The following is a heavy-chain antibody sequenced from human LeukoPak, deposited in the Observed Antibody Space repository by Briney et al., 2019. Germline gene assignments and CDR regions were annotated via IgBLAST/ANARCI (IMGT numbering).Heavy chain of an antibody. CDR1: GFTFSSYG. V-gene: IGHV3-30*02. J-gene: IGHJ4*02. CDR3: ARGHTRITMLRGSRSAYYFDY. D-gene: IGHD3-10*01. CDR2: IRYDGSNK. Sequence: GGSLRLSCAASGFTFSSYGMHWVRQAPGKGLEWVAFIRYDGSNKYYADSVKGRFTISRDNSKNTLYLQMNSLRAEDTAVYYCARGHTRITMLRGSRSAYYFDYWGQGTLATVSS.